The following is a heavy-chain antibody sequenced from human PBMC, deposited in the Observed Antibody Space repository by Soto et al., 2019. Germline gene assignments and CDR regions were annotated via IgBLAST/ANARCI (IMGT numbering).Heavy chain of an antibody. CDR1: GGSISSYY. V-gene: IGHV4-59*01. CDR2: IYYSGST. CDR3: ARGGYSYGHTTYYYYGMDV. Sequence: SETLSLTCTVSGGSISSYYWSWIRQPPGKGLEWIGYIYYSGSTNYNPSLKSRVTISVDTSKNQFSLKLSSVTAAETAVYYCARGGYSYGHTTYYYYGMDVWGKGTTVTVSS. J-gene: IGHJ6*04. D-gene: IGHD5-18*01.